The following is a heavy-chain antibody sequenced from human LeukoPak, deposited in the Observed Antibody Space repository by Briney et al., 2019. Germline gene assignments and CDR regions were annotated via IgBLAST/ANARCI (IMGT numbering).Heavy chain of an antibody. CDR3: ARGESGWFDP. V-gene: IGHV4-30-4*08. D-gene: IGHD3-16*01. Sequence: SETLSLTCTVSGGSISSGGYYWSWIRQHPGKGLEWIGYIYYSGSTYYNPSLKSRVTISVDTSKNQFSLKLSSVTAADTAVYYCARGESGWFDPWGKGTRVTVSS. J-gene: IGHJ5*02. CDR1: GGSISSGGYY. CDR2: IYYSGST.